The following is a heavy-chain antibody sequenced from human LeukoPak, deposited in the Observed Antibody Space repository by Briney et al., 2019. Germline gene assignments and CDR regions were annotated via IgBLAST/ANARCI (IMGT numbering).Heavy chain of an antibody. CDR2: IIPVFGTS. D-gene: IGHD2-2*02. J-gene: IGHJ5*02. CDR1: RRTFTRYA. Sequence: SVKVSCKASRRTFTRYAISWVPQAPGQGREWMGGIIPVFGTSKSAPKFQGRVTNTSDESTRTAYMDRSSPRSEDTAVYYCARFTGGRWCSTTSCYMGGWFVPWGQGTLVTASS. CDR3: ARFTGGRWCSTTSCYMGGWFVP. V-gene: IGHV1-69*13.